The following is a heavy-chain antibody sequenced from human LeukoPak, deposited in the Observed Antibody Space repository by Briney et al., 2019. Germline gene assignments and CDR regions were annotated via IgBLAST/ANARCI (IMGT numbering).Heavy chain of an antibody. V-gene: IGHV3-30*18. D-gene: IGHD3-10*01. Sequence: GGSLRLSCAASGFTFSSYGMHWVRQAPGKGLEWVAVISYDGGNKYYADSVKGRFTISRDNSKNTLYLQMNSLRAEDTAVYYCAKVGTGSYPGLDYWGQGTLVTVSS. CDR3: AKVGTGSYPGLDY. CDR1: GFTFSSYG. J-gene: IGHJ4*02. CDR2: ISYDGGNK.